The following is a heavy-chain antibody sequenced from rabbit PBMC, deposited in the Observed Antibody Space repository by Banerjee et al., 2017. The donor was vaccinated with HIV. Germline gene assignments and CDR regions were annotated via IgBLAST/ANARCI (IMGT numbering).Heavy chain of an antibody. D-gene: IGHD4-1*01. Sequence: QQQLVESGGGLVQPEGSLTLTCKASGFDFSAESMCWVRQAPGKRLEWIACINTSSGNTVYASWAKGRFTISKTSSTTVTLQMTSLTAADTATYFCARDLAGVIGWNFNLWGQGTLVTVS. CDR1: GFDFSAES. J-gene: IGHJ4*01. V-gene: IGHV1S45*01. CDR2: INTSSGNT. CDR3: ARDLAGVIGWNFNL.